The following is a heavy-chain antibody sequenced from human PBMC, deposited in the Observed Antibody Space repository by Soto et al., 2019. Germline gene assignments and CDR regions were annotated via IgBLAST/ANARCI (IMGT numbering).Heavy chain of an antibody. CDR2: ITGSGGTI. V-gene: IGHV3-23*01. CDR3: AKDDVAGDGLWLVAD. D-gene: IGHD2-21*02. Sequence: LRLSCAASGFIFEEYVTHWVRQAPGKGQEWVSGITGSGGTIEYAASVKGRFTISRDNSKNTVDLQMNSLRAEDTAMYYCAKDDVAGDGLWLVADWGQGTLVTVSS. CDR1: GFIFEEYV. J-gene: IGHJ4*02.